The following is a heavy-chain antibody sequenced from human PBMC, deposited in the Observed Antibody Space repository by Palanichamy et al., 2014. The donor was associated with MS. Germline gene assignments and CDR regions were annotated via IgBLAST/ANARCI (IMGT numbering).Heavy chain of an antibody. CDR1: IHLHSYS. V-gene: IGHV3-48*01. CDR3: ARDHPFSSEYWFDP. Sequence: EMQLVEVWGRALVQPGGSRETLLCRLWIHLHSYSMNWVRQAQGKGLEWVSYISGSSGTIFYADSVRGRFTISRDNAKNSLFLQMNSLRVEDTAVYYCARDHPFSSEYWFDPWGQGTLVTVSS. D-gene: IGHD6-25*01. CDR2: ISGSSGTI. J-gene: IGHJ5*02.